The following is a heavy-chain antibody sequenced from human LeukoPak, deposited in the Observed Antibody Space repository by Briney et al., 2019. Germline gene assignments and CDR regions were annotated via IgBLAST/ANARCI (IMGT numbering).Heavy chain of an antibody. CDR1: GYTFTSYG. CDR3: ARSWGHVYGGNLDY. J-gene: IGHJ4*02. V-gene: IGHV1-18*01. Sequence: ASVKVSCKASGYTFTSYGISWVRQAPGQWLGWMGWISAYNVNTNYAQKLQGRVTMTPDTSTSTAYMELRRLRSDDTAVYYCARSWGHVYGGNLDYWGQGTLVNVSS. CDR2: ISAYNVNT. D-gene: IGHD4-23*01.